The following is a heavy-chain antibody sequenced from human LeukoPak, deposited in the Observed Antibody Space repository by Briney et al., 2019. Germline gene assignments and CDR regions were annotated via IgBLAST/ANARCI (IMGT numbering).Heavy chain of an antibody. CDR3: ARDRGELGTLDY. V-gene: IGHV3-30*04. CDR1: GFTFSSYA. Sequence: GRSLRLSCAASGFTFSSYAMHWVRQAPGKGLEWVAVISYDGSNKYYADSVKGRFTISRDNSKNTLYLQMNSLRAEDTAVYYCARDRGELGTLDYWGLGTLVTVSS. D-gene: IGHD7-27*01. CDR2: ISYDGSNK. J-gene: IGHJ4*02.